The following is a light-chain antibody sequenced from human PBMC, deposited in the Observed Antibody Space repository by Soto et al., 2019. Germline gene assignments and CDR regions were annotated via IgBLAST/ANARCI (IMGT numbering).Light chain of an antibody. CDR2: EVS. Sequence: QSVLTQPASVSGSLGQSITISCTGSSSDVGGYNYISWYQQHPGKAPKVMIYEVSNRPSGVSNRFSGSKSGNTASLTISGLQAEDEADYYCSSYTSSSTLVFGGGTKLTVL. CDR1: SSDVGGYNY. CDR3: SSYTSSSTLV. J-gene: IGLJ2*01. V-gene: IGLV2-14*01.